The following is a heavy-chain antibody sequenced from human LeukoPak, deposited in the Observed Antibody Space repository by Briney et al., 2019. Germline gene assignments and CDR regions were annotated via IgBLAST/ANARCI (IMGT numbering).Heavy chain of an antibody. CDR2: TYYRSKWYS. J-gene: IGHJ4*02. CDR1: GDSVSSNSAA. CDR3: AASLLVAGGFDY. D-gene: IGHD6-19*01. Sequence: SQTLSLTCAIAGDSVSSNSAAWNWVRQSPWRGLEWLGRTYYRSKWYSDYAVSVKSRITINPDTSKNQFSLQLNSVTPEDTAVYYCAASLLVAGGFDYWGQGTLVTVSS. V-gene: IGHV6-1*01.